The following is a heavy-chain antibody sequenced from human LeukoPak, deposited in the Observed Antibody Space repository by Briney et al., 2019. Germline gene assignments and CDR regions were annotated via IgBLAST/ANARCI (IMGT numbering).Heavy chain of an antibody. CDR3: AKDGVRAGYDYYYYYMDV. CDR2: ISGSGGST. CDR1: GFTFSSYG. Sequence: PGGSLRLSCAASGFTFSSYGMSWVRQAPGKGLEWVSAISGSGGSTYYADSVKGRFTISRDNSKNTLYLQMNSLRAEDTAVYYCAKDGVRAGYDYYYYYMDVWGKGTTVTISS. D-gene: IGHD5-18*01. V-gene: IGHV3-23*01. J-gene: IGHJ6*03.